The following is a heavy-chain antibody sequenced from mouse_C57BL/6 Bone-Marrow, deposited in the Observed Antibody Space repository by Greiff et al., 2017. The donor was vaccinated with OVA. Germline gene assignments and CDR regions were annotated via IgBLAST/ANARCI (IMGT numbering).Heavy chain of an antibody. V-gene: IGHV4-1*01. J-gene: IGHJ2*01. D-gene: IGHD1-1*01. CDR2: INPDSSTI. CDR3: ARYYYGSLYFDD. Sequence: DVKLVESGGGLVQPGGSLKLSCAASGIDFSRYWLSWVRRAPGKGLEWIGEINPDSSTINYAPSLKDKFIISRDNAKNTLYLQMSKVRSEDTALYYCARYYYGSLYFDDWGQGTTLTVSS. CDR1: GIDFSRYW.